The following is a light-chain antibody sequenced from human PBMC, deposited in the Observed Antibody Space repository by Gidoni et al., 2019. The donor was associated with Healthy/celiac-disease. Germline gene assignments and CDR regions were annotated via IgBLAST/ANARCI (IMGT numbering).Light chain of an antibody. CDR3: QQKET. J-gene: IGKJ1*01. CDR1: QSVSSSY. V-gene: IGKV3-20*01. CDR2: GAS. Sequence: EIVLTQSPGTLSLSPGERATLSCRASQSVSSSYLAWYQQKPGQAPSLLIYGASSRATCIPDRFSGSGSGTDFTRTISRLEPADFAVYYCQQKETFGQGTKVEIK.